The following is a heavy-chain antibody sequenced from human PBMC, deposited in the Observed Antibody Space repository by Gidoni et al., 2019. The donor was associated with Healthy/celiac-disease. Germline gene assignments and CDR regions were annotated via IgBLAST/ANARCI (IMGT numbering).Heavy chain of an antibody. V-gene: IGHV1-3*01. CDR3: ASGPTKWLRPYYYYYGMDV. D-gene: IGHD5-12*01. CDR1: GYTFTSYA. Sequence: QVQLVQSGAEVKKPGASVKVSCKASGYTFTSYAMHWVRQAPGQRLEWMGWSNAGNGNTKYSQKFQGRVTITRDTSASTAYMELSSLRSEDTAVYYCASGPTKWLRPYYYYYGMDVWGQGTTVTVSS. CDR2: SNAGNGNT. J-gene: IGHJ6*02.